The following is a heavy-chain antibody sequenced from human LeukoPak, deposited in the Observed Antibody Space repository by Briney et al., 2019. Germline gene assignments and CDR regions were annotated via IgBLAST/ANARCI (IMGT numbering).Heavy chain of an antibody. Sequence: GGSLRLSCAASGFTFSSYEMNWVRQAPGKGLEWVSSISSSSSYIYYADSVKGRFTFSRDNAKNSLYLQMNSLRAEDTAVYYCARHRTASDYWGQGTLVTVSS. CDR2: ISSSSSYI. J-gene: IGHJ4*02. CDR1: GFTFSSYE. V-gene: IGHV3-21*01. D-gene: IGHD3-16*02. CDR3: ARHRTASDY.